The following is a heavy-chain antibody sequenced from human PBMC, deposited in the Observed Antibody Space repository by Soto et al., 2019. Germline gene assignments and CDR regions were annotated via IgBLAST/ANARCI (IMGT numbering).Heavy chain of an antibody. V-gene: IGHV3-23*01. CDR1: GFSFSSYA. J-gene: IGHJ5*02. D-gene: IGHD6-13*01. CDR3: ARDNGIAGSFDP. Sequence: EVQLLESGGGLVQPGGSLRLSCVASGFSFSSYAMSWVRQAPGKGLEWVSVISGRDDSTYYADSVKGRFTISRDDAKNSLYLQMNSLRDEDTSVYYCARDNGIAGSFDPWGQGTLVTVSS. CDR2: ISGRDDST.